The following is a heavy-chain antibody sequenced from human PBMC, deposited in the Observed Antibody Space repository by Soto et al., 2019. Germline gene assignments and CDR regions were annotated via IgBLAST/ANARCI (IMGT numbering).Heavy chain of an antibody. V-gene: IGHV1-69*13. Sequence: ASVKVSCKASGYTFTSYGISWLRQAPGQGLEWMGGIIPIFGTANYAQKFQGRVTITADESTSTAYMELSSLRSEDTAVYYCASNLYYYYGMDVWGQGTTVTVSS. CDR2: IIPIFGTA. CDR1: GYTFTSYG. J-gene: IGHJ6*02. CDR3: ASNLYYYYGMDV.